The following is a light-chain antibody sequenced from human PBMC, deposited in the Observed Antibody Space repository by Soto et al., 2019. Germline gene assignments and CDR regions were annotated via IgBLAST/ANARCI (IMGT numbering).Light chain of an antibody. CDR2: GAS. CDR3: QQYGTAPRT. CDR1: QSVSTTS. Sequence: EIVLTQSPGTLSLSPRERATLSCAASQSVSTTSLAWYQQKPGQAPRVLIYGASYRATGVPERFSGSGAGTDFTLTISRLEPEDFAVYYCQQYGTAPRTFGQGTKVEIK. J-gene: IGKJ1*01. V-gene: IGKV3-20*01.